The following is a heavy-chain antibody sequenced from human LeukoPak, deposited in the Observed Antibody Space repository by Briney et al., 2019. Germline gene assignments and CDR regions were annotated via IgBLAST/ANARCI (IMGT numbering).Heavy chain of an antibody. D-gene: IGHD3-22*01. J-gene: IGHJ1*01. CDR2: FDPEDGET. V-gene: IGHV1-24*01. CDR1: GYTLTELS. CDR3: ATVSYYYDSSGYQGYFQH. Sequence: VASVKVSCKVSGYTLTELSIHWVRQAPGDGLEWMGGFDPEDGETIYAQRFQGRVTMTEDTSTDTAYMELSSLRSEDAAVYYGATVSYYYDSSGYQGYFQHWGQGTLVTVSS.